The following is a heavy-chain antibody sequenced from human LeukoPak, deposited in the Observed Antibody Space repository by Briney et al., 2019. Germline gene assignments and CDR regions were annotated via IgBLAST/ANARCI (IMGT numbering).Heavy chain of an antibody. CDR3: AKDSGGYSYGYRYYYYYMDV. CDR1: GFTFKTYS. Sequence: GGSLRLSCVVSGFTFKTYSMNWVRQAPGKGLEWVSSISSGGTYVDYADLVKGRFTISRDNSKNTLYLQMNSLRAEDTAVYYCAKDSGGYSYGYRYYYYYMDVWGKGTTVTVSS. V-gene: IGHV3-21*04. D-gene: IGHD5-18*01. CDR2: ISSGGTYV. J-gene: IGHJ6*03.